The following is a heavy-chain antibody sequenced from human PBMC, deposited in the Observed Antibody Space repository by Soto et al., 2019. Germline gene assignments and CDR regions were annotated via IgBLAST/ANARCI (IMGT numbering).Heavy chain of an antibody. Sequence: QITLKESGPTLVKPTQTLTLTCTFSGFSLSTSGVGVGWIRQPPGKALEWLALIYWDDDKRYSQSLKSRLTITKDTSKNQVVLTMTNMDPVDTATYYWAHELGYCSGGSCYSNWFDPWGQGTLVTVSS. J-gene: IGHJ5*02. CDR1: GFSLSTSGVG. CDR3: AHELGYCSGGSCYSNWFDP. CDR2: IYWDDDK. V-gene: IGHV2-5*02. D-gene: IGHD2-15*01.